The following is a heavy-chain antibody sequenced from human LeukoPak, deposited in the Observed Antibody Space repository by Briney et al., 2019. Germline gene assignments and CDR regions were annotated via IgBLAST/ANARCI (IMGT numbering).Heavy chain of an antibody. J-gene: IGHJ4*02. CDR3: ARDHYYYDSSGYWY. D-gene: IGHD3-22*01. CDR2: IIPIFGTA. CDR1: GGTLSSYA. Sequence: GASVKVSCKASGGTLSSYAISWVRQAPGQGLEWMGGIIPIFGTANYAQKFQGRVTITADESTSTAYMELSSLRSEDTAVYYCARDHYYYDSSGYWYWGQGTLVTVSS. V-gene: IGHV1-69*01.